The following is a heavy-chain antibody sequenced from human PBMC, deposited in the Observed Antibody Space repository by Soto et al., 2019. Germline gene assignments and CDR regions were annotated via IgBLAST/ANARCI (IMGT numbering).Heavy chain of an antibody. CDR3: ARETGSNNWNDVLMDV. Sequence: EVQLVESGGGLVKPGGSLRLSCAASGFSFSSFTMNWVRQAPGKGLEWVSSIDTSSRYMYYADSVTGRFTISRDNANKSGYLQMNSLRAEDTVVYYCARETGSNNWNDVLMDVWGQGTTVTVSS. CDR1: GFSFSSFT. V-gene: IGHV3-21*01. CDR2: IDTSSRYM. D-gene: IGHD1-20*01. J-gene: IGHJ6*02.